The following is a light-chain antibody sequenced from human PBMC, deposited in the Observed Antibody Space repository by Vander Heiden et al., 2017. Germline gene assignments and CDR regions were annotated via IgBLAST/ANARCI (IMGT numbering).Light chain of an antibody. CDR1: KLGDKY. J-gene: IGLJ1*01. Sequence: SYGLTQPPSVSVSPGQTASITCSGDKLGDKYAYWYQQKPGQSPVLVIYQDTKRPSGIPERFSGSNSGNTATLTISGTQAMDEADYYCQAWDSSTGVFGTGTKVTVL. CDR2: QDT. CDR3: QAWDSSTGV. V-gene: IGLV3-1*01.